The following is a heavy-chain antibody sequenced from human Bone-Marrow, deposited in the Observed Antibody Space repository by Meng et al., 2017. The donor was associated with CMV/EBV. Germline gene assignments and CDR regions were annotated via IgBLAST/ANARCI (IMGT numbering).Heavy chain of an antibody. CDR2: IQVIGHT. J-gene: IGHJ4*02. CDR1: GAHHKDFN. V-gene: IGHV4-4*07. CDR3: AGSRPGGGACDY. Sequence: QGRIKESGPGLGQASGTLSLTCLVLGAHHKDFNWKWVRQPAGQGLEWIGLIQVIGHTVYNPSLKSRVTVSLDASKSQFSLTLNSVTAADTATYYCAGSRPGGGACDYWGQGILVTVSS. D-gene: IGHD3-16*01.